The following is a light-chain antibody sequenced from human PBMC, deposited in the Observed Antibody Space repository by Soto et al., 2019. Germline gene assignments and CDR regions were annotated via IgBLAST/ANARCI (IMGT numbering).Light chain of an antibody. J-gene: IGLJ1*01. Sequence: SSELTQPPSVSVAPGKKARITCGGNNIGSKSVHWYQQKPAQAPVVVIYYDSDRPSGIPERFSGSNSGDTATLTISRVEAGDEADYYCQVWDSSSDHYVFGSGTKVTVL. CDR1: NIGSKS. CDR2: YDS. V-gene: IGLV3-21*04. CDR3: QVWDSSSDHYV.